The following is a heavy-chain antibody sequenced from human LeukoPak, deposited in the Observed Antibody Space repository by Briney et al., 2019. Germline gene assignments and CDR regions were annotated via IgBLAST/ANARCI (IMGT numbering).Heavy chain of an antibody. CDR3: ARDGQGGIAARPAYYFDY. CDR2: INPSGGST. J-gene: IGHJ4*02. CDR1: GYTFTSYY. V-gene: IGHV1-46*01. D-gene: IGHD6-6*01. Sequence: ASVKVSCKASGYTFTSYYMHWVRQAPGQGLEWMGIINPSGGSTSYAQKFQGRVTMTRDTSTSTVYMELSSLRFEDTAVYYCARDGQGGIAARPAYYFDYWGQGTLVTVSS.